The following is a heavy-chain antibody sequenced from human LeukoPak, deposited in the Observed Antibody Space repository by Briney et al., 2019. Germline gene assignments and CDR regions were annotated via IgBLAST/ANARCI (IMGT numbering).Heavy chain of an antibody. CDR1: GFTFSIYW. CDR2: ISSSGSTI. V-gene: IGHV3-48*03. D-gene: IGHD3-10*02. J-gene: IGHJ6*04. CDR3: AELGITMIGGV. Sequence: SGGSLRLSCAASGFTFSIYWMSWFRQAPGKGLEWVSYISSSGSTIYYADSVKGRFTISRDNAKNSLYLQMNSLRAEDTAVYYCAELGITMIGGVWGKGTTVTISS.